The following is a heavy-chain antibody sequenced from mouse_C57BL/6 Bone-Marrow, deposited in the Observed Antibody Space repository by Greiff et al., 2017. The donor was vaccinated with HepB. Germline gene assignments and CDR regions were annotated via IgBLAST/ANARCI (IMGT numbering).Heavy chain of an antibody. Sequence: QVQLKQPGAELVKPGASVKLSCKASGYTFTSYWMHWVKQRPGQGLEWIGMIHPNSGSTNYNEKFKSKATLTVDKSSSTAYMQLSSLTSEDSAVYYCARDYGSIFDYWGQGTTLTVSS. D-gene: IGHD1-1*01. J-gene: IGHJ2*01. V-gene: IGHV1-64*01. CDR3: ARDYGSIFDY. CDR2: IHPNSGST. CDR1: GYTFTSYW.